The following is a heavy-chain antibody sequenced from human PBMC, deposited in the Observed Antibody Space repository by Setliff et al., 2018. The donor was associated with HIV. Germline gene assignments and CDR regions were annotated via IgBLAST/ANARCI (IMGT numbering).Heavy chain of an antibody. J-gene: IGHJ3*02. CDR1: GYSFTSYW. Sequence: PGESLKISCKGSGYSFTSYWIGWVRKMPGKGLEWLGIINHYDSDTRCSQSFQGQVTISADKSISTAYLQWSSLKASDTAMYYCARGSSSLNTDGFDIWGQGTRFTVSS. CDR2: INHYDSDT. V-gene: IGHV5-51*01. D-gene: IGHD6-13*01. CDR3: ARGSSSLNTDGFDI.